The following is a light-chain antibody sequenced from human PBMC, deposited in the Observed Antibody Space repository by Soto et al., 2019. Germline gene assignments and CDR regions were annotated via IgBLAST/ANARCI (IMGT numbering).Light chain of an antibody. J-gene: IGKJ5*01. CDR2: ATS. Sequence: IPLTQSPSSLAASVGDRLTLTCRASRNVSIYLNWYQHKPGKGPTLLIHATSNLQIGVPSRFSGSGSGTEFTLTISSLEPEDFGTYYCQQSYRMPSFGQGTRLAIK. CDR3: QQSYRMPS. V-gene: IGKV1-39*01. CDR1: RNVSIY.